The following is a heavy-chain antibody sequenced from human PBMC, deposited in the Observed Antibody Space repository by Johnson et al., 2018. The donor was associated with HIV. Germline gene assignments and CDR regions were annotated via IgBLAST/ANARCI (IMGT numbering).Heavy chain of an antibody. Sequence: VQLVESGGGLGQPGGSLRLSCASSGFTFSSFTMSWVRQAPGKGLQWISAISASGASAFYADSVKGRFTMSRDNSQDTLYLQMNSLTVEDTAIYFCAKGDPSRYALDLWGLGTLVTV. J-gene: IGHJ3*01. CDR1: GFTFSSFT. V-gene: IGHV3-23*04. CDR3: AKGDPSRYALDL. CDR2: ISASGASA.